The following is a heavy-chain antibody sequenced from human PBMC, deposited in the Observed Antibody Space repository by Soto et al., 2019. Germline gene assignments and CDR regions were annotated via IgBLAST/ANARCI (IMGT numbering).Heavy chain of an antibody. J-gene: IGHJ4*02. CDR1: GYTFTSYH. Sequence: QVQLVQSGAEMKKPGASVKVSCKASGYTFTSYHINWVRQAPGQGLEWMGWISAYNGNTNYAQKLQGRVTMTTDTSPSTAYMELRRLRSDDTAVYYCARDAPPADYWGQGTLVTVSS. CDR2: ISAYNGNT. V-gene: IGHV1-18*01. CDR3: ARDAPPADY.